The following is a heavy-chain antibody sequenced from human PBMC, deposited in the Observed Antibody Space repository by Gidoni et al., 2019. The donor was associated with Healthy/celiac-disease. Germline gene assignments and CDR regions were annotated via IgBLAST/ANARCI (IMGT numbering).Heavy chain of an antibody. J-gene: IGHJ4*02. CDR2: ISYDGSNQ. D-gene: IGHD3-10*01. Sequence: QVQLVESGGGVVQPGRSLRLSCAASGFTFSSYGMHWVRQAPGKGLEWVAVISYDGSNQSYADSVKGRFTISRDNSKNPLYLQMNSLRDEDTAVYYCAKSASGLLWFGELLSYFDYWGQGTLVTVSS. V-gene: IGHV3-30*18. CDR1: GFTFSSYG. CDR3: AKSASGLLWFGELLSYFDY.